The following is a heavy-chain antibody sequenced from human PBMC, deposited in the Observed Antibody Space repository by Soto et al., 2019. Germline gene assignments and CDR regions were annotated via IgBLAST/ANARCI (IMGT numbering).Heavy chain of an antibody. J-gene: IGHJ5*02. CDR2: ISGSGGST. Sequence: EVQLLESGGGLVQPGGSLRLSCAASGFTFSSYAMSWVRQAPGKGLEWVSAISGSGGSTYYADSVKGRFTISRDNSKNTLYLQMNSLRAEDTAVYYCAKNGVSGDYFPSRFDPWGQGTLVTVSS. D-gene: IGHD4-17*01. CDR1: GFTFSSYA. V-gene: IGHV3-23*01. CDR3: AKNGVSGDYFPSRFDP.